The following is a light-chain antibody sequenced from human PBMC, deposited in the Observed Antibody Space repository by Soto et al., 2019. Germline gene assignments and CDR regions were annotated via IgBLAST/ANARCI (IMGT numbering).Light chain of an antibody. CDR3: QQTADFPFT. CDR2: GAS. Sequence: DIQMTQSPSSLSASRGDRVTITCRASQNITTFLHWYHRKPGKAPKLLSYGASNLQSGVSSRFSASGSGTYFTLTLTSLQPEDFASYYCQQTADFPFTFGPGTTVD. J-gene: IGKJ3*01. V-gene: IGKV1-39*01. CDR1: QNITTF.